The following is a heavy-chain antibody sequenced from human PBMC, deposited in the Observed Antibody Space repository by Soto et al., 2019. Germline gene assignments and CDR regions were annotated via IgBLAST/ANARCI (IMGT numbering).Heavy chain of an antibody. J-gene: IGHJ4*02. CDR1: GYMFTTYG. V-gene: IGHV1-18*04. CDR3: ARTGGGMAARPLEY. Sequence: ASVKVSCKTSGYMFTTYGMSWVRQAPGQGLELMAWISAYNGDKKYAQKFQGRVTMTIDTSTSTVYMELRSLTSDDTATYYCARTGGGMAARPLEYWGQGTLVTVYS. CDR2: ISAYNGDK. D-gene: IGHD6-6*01.